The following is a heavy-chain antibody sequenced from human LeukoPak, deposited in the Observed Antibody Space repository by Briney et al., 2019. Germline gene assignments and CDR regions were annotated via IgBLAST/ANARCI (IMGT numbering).Heavy chain of an antibody. Sequence: LGESLKISCKGFGYSFTSYWIGWVRQMPGKGLECMGIIYPGDSDTRYSPSFQGQVTISADKSISTAYLQWSSLKASDTAIYYCARHSGWYRNIDYWGQGTLVTVSS. V-gene: IGHV5-51*01. CDR1: GYSFTSYW. J-gene: IGHJ4*02. CDR3: ARHSGWYRNIDY. D-gene: IGHD6-19*01. CDR2: IYPGDSDT.